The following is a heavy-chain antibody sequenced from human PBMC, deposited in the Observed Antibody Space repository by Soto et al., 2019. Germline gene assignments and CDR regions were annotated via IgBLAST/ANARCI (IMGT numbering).Heavy chain of an antibody. CDR3: ARDLGYCSSTSCSTYYYYGMDV. Sequence: GGSLRLSCAASGFTFSSYAMHWVRQAPGKGLEWVAVISYDGSNKYYADSVKGRFTISRDNSKNTLYLQMNSLRAEDTAVYYCARDLGYCSSTSCSTYYYYGMDVWGQGTTVTVSS. D-gene: IGHD2-2*01. CDR2: ISYDGSNK. CDR1: GFTFSSYA. V-gene: IGHV3-30-3*01. J-gene: IGHJ6*02.